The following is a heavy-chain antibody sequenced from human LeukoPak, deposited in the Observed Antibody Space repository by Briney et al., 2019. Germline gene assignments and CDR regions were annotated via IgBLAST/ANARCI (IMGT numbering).Heavy chain of an antibody. CDR1: GFTFSSYA. V-gene: IGHV3-23*01. CDR3: ARQPRYYYDSSGYYGYDY. J-gene: IGHJ4*02. Sequence: GGSLRLSCAASGFTFSSYAMSWVRQAPGKGLEWVSAISGSGGSTYYADSVKGRFTISRDNAKNSLYLQMNSLRAEDTAVYYCARQPRYYYDSSGYYGYDYWGQGTLVTVSS. CDR2: ISGSGGST. D-gene: IGHD3-22*01.